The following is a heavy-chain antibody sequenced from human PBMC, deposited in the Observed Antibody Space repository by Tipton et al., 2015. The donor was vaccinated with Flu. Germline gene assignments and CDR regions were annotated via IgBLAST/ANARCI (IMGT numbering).Heavy chain of an antibody. Sequence: SLRLSCAASGFTFSSYAMHWVRQAPGKGLEYVSAISSNGGSTYYANSVKGRFTISRDNSKNTLYLQMGSLRAEDMAVYYCARVRGPIAAAGEYYFDYWGQGTLVTVSS. J-gene: IGHJ4*02. D-gene: IGHD6-13*01. CDR1: GFTFSSYA. V-gene: IGHV3-64*01. CDR2: ISSNGGST. CDR3: ARVRGPIAAAGEYYFDY.